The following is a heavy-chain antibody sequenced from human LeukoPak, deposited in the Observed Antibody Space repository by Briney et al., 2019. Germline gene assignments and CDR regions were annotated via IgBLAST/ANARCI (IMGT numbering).Heavy chain of an antibody. CDR3: ARDSTTVTDNWFDP. J-gene: IGHJ5*02. Sequence: SETLSLTCTVSGGSISSGSYYWSWIRQPAGTGLEWIGRIYTSGSTYYNPSLKSRVTISVDTSKNQFSLKLSSVTAADTAVYYCARDSTTVTDNWFDPWGQGTLVTVSS. V-gene: IGHV4-61*02. CDR1: GGSISSGSYY. CDR2: IYTSGST. D-gene: IGHD4-17*01.